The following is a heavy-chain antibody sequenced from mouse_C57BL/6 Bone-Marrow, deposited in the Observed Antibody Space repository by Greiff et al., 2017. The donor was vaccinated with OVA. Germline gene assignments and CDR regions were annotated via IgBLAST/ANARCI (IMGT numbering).Heavy chain of an antibody. CDR3: ARPRYYEYGSYYAMDY. Sequence: QVQLKQSGPELVKPGASVKISCKASGYAFSSSWMNWVKQRPGKGLEWIGRIYPGDGDTNYNGKFKGKATLTADKSSSTAYMQLSRLTSEDSAVYCCARPRYYEYGSYYAMDYWGQGTSVTVSS. V-gene: IGHV1-82*01. D-gene: IGHD2-4*01. CDR1: GYAFSSSW. CDR2: IYPGDGDT. J-gene: IGHJ4*01.